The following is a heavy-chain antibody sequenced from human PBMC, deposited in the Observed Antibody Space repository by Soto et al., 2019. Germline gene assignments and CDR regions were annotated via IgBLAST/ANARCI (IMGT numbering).Heavy chain of an antibody. CDR1: GGSISGYY. Sequence: SETLSLTCTVSGGSISGYYWSWIRQPPGKGLEWIGYIYHSGTTNYNPSLKSRVTMSVDTSKNQFSLKLSSVTAADTAVYYCARHKDYGANSFDYWGQGNLVTVSS. V-gene: IGHV4-59*08. J-gene: IGHJ4*02. CDR2: IYHSGTT. D-gene: IGHD4-17*01. CDR3: ARHKDYGANSFDY.